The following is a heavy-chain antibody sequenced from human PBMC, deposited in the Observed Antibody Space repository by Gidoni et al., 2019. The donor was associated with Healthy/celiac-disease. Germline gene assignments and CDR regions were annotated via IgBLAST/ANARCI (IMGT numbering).Heavy chain of an antibody. J-gene: IGHJ4*02. CDR2: ISGSGGST. CDR3: AKDSPGIRAGDYFDY. CDR1: GFTFSSDA. Sequence: EVQLLESGGGLVQPGGSLRLSCADSGFTFSSDAMSWVRQAPGQGLEWVSAISGSGGSTYYADSVKGRFTISRDNSKNTLYLQMNSLRAEDTAVYYCAKDSPGIRAGDYFDYWGQGTLVTVSS. V-gene: IGHV3-23*01. D-gene: IGHD2-21*01.